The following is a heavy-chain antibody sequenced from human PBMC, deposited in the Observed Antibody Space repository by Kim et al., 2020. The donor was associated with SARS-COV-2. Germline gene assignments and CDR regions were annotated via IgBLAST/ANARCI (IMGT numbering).Heavy chain of an antibody. CDR2: ISSSSSYI. J-gene: IGHJ6*02. V-gene: IGHV3-21*01. Sequence: GGSLRLSCAASGFTFSSYSMNWVRQAPGKGLEWVSSISSSSSYIYYADSVKGRFTISRDNAKNSLFLQMNSLRAEDTAVYYCARDLDYYYGMDVWGQGTTVTVSS. CDR1: GFTFSSYS. CDR3: ARDLDYYYGMDV.